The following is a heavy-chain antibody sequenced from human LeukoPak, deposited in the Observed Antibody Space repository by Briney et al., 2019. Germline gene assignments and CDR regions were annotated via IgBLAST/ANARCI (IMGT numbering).Heavy chain of an antibody. CDR3: ARDYYDFWSGYPLGY. CDR2: ISSSSSYI. J-gene: IGHJ4*02. CDR1: GFTFSSYS. Sequence: PGGSLRLSCAASGFTFSSYSMNWVRQAPGKGLEWVSSISSSSSYIYYADSVKGRFTISRDNAKNSLYLQMNSLRAEDTAVYYCARDYYDFWSGYPLGYWGQGTLVTVSS. V-gene: IGHV3-21*01. D-gene: IGHD3-3*01.